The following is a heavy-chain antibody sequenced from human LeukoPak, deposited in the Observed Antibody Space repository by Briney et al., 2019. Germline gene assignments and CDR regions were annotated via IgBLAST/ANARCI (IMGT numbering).Heavy chain of an antibody. J-gene: IGHJ4*02. D-gene: IGHD2-2*01. Sequence: ASVKVSCKASGYSFTTYGISWVRQASGQGLEWMGWISANNNSTDNVQKLQGRVTMTTDTSTSTAYMELRSLRSDDTAVYYCARALYHTFDYWGQGTLVTVSS. CDR3: ARALYHTFDY. CDR2: ISANNNST. CDR1: GYSFTTYG. V-gene: IGHV1-18*01.